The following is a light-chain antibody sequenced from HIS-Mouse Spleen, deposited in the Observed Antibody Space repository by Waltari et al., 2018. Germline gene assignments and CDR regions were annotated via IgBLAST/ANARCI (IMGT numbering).Light chain of an antibody. Sequence: SYELTQPPSVSVSPGQTARITCSGDALPKKYAYWYQQKSGQAPVLVIYEDSKRPSGIPEGFSDASSGTMATWTISGAQVEDEADYYCYSTDSSGNHRVFGGGTKLTVL. V-gene: IGLV3-10*01. J-gene: IGLJ2*01. CDR2: EDS. CDR3: YSTDSSGNHRV. CDR1: ALPKKY.